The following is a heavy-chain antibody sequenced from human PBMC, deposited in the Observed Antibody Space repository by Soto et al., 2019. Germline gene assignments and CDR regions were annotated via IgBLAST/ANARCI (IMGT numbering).Heavy chain of an antibody. D-gene: IGHD3-10*01. V-gene: IGHV4-30-2*01. Sequence: QLQLQESGSGLVKPSQTLSLTCAVSGGSISSGGYSWSWIRQPPGKGLEWIGYIYHSGSTYYNPSLKSRFTISVDRSKNQFSLKLSSVTAADTAVYYCARAPNYYGSGSYYMDWYFDLWGRGTLVTVSS. CDR3: ARAPNYYGSGSYYMDWYFDL. J-gene: IGHJ2*01. CDR1: GGSISSGGYS. CDR2: IYHSGST.